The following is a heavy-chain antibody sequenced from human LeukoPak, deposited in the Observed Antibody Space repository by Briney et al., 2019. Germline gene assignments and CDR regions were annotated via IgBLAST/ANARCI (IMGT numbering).Heavy chain of an antibody. V-gene: IGHV3-23*01. CDR3: AKLGGYDFWSGYPLDY. CDR1: GFTFSNYT. D-gene: IGHD3-3*01. Sequence: GGSLRLSCAASGFTFSNYTMSWVRQAPGKGLEWVSGISGSGGSTYYADSVKGRFTISRDNSKNTLYLQMNSLRAEDTAVYYCAKLGGYDFWSGYPLDYWGQGTLVTVSS. J-gene: IGHJ4*02. CDR2: ISGSGGST.